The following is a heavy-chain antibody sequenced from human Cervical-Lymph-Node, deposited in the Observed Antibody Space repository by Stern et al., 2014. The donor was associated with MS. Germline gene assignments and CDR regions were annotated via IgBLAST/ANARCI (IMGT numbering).Heavy chain of an antibody. J-gene: IGHJ5*02. CDR1: GGTFSKFP. CDR3: ALSSETSDRWYSLGYDL. CDR2: IFPVFGTP. D-gene: IGHD6-13*01. Sequence: QVQLVQSGAEVTKPGSSVQVSCKASGGTFSKFPSSWVRQAPGQGLEWMGVIFPVFGTPTYAQEFRGRVTITADVSTSTVYMELSSLRSDDTAVYYCALSSETSDRWYSLGYDLWGQGTLVTVSS. V-gene: IGHV1-69*01.